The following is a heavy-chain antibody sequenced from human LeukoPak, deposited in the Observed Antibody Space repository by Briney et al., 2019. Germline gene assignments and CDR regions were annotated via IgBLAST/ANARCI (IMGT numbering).Heavy chain of an antibody. CDR2: IYTSGST. D-gene: IGHD3-3*01. CDR1: GGSISSGSYY. V-gene: IGHV4-61*02. Sequence: SQTLSLTCTVSGGSISSGSYYWSWIRQPAGKGLEWIGRIYTSGSTNYNPSLKSRVTISVDTSKDQFSLKPSSVTAADTAVYYCARDLDFWSGYYSYYYYYMDVWGKGTTVTVSS. CDR3: ARDLDFWSGYYSYYYYYMDV. J-gene: IGHJ6*03.